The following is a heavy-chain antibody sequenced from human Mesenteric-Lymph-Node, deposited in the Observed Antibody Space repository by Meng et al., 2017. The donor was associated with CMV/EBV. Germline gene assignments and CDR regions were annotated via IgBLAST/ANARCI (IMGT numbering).Heavy chain of an antibody. CDR1: GFTFSIYS. J-gene: IGHJ6*02. Sequence: GESLKISCATSGFTFSIYSMHWVRQAPGKGLEWVAFILYDGGNTSYADSVKGRFTISRDHSKNTLYLQMNRLRLEDTAIYYCAKNRGAYYYYAMDVWGQGTTVTVSS. CDR3: AKNRGAYYYYAMDV. CDR2: ILYDGGNT. V-gene: IGHV3-30*02. D-gene: IGHD1-26*01.